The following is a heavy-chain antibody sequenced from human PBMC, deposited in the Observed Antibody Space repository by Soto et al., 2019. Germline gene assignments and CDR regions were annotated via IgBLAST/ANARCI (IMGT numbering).Heavy chain of an antibody. CDR3: AKDAAMVSSTFNYFDY. Sequence: PGGSLRLSCAASGFFFSSYGMSWVRQAPGKGLEWVSGIGGSGGYTSYADSVKGRFTIPRDNSKNTLYLQLKSLRADDTAVYYCAKDAAMVSSTFNYFDYWGQGTLVTVSS. J-gene: IGHJ4*02. CDR1: GFFFSSYG. D-gene: IGHD6-13*01. V-gene: IGHV3-23*01. CDR2: IGGSGGYT.